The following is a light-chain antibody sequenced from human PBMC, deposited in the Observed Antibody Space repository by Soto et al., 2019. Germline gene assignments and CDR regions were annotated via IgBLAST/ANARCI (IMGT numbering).Light chain of an antibody. CDR2: EVS. CDR1: SSDVADYNY. V-gene: IGLV2-14*01. Sequence: QSALTQPASVSGSPGQSIAISCTGTSSDVADYNYVSWYQQRPGKAPKLMIYEVSNRPSGVSNRFSGSKSGNTASLTISGLQAEDEADYYCSSYTSSSTPVFGTGTKLTVL. CDR3: SSYTSSSTPV. J-gene: IGLJ1*01.